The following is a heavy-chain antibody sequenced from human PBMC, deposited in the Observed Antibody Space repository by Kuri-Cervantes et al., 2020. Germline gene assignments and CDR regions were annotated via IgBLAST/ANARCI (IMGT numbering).Heavy chain of an antibody. CDR2: INPNSDGT. D-gene: IGHD3-22*01. CDR3: ARGYYYDTSGYYFDY. J-gene: IGHJ4*02. Sequence: ASVKVSCKASGYIFSGYFLHWVRQAPGQGLEWMGWINPNSDGTSYAQKFQGRVTVTRDTSISAVHLGLSSLTSDDTAVYYCARGYYYDTSGYYFDYWGQGTLVTVSS. V-gene: IGHV1-2*02. CDR1: GYIFSGYF.